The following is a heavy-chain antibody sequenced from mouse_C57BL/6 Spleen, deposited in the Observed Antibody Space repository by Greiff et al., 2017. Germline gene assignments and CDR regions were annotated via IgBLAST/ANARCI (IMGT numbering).Heavy chain of an antibody. CDR1: GFTFSSYA. Sequence: EVHLVESGGGLVKPGGSLKLSCAASGFTFSSYAMSWVRQTPEKRLEWVATISDGGSYTYYPDNVKGRFTISRDNAKNNLYLQMSHLKSEDTAVYYCAREQSQGAMDYWGQGTSVTVSA. CDR3: AREQSQGAMDY. J-gene: IGHJ4*01. CDR2: ISDGGSYT. V-gene: IGHV5-4*01.